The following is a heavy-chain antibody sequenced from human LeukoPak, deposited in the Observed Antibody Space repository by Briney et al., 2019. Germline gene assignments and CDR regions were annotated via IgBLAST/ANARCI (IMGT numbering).Heavy chain of an antibody. Sequence: SETLSLTCAVYGGSFSGYYWSWIRQPAGKGLEWIGYIYYSGSTNYNPSPKSRVTISVDTSKNQFSLKLSSVTAADTAVYYCARHPYYDSSGYYFDYWGQGTLVTVSS. CDR1: GGSFSGYY. CDR3: ARHPYYDSSGYYFDY. V-gene: IGHV4-59*08. CDR2: IYYSGST. D-gene: IGHD3-22*01. J-gene: IGHJ4*02.